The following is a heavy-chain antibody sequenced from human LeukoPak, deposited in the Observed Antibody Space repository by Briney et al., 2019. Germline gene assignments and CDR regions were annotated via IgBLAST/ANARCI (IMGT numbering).Heavy chain of an antibody. CDR2: ISGNGGST. CDR1: GLTFSSYA. D-gene: IGHD2-21*01. CDR3: AKGHGEYCDGHCSSRVLDY. J-gene: IGHJ4*02. V-gene: IGHV3-23*01. Sequence: GGSLRLSCAASGLTFSSYAMSWVRQAPGKGLEWVSIISGNGGSTHYADSVKGRFTISRDNSKNTVFLQMNSLRAEDTAVYYCAKGHGEYCDGHCSSRVLDYWGQGTLVTVSP.